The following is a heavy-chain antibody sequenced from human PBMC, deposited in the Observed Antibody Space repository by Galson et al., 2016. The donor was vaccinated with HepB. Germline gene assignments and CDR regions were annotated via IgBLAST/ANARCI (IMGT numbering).Heavy chain of an antibody. CDR3: AKDFREWRFCTGGVCYTGFDF. CDR2: ISWNSGSI. D-gene: IGHD2-8*02. J-gene: IGHJ4*02. Sequence: SLRLSCAASGFNFDDYGMQWVRQAPGKGLEWVSGISWNSGSIGYADSVKGRFTISRDNAKNSLYLQMNSLRPEDTALYYCAKDFREWRFCTGGVCYTGFDFWGQGTLVTVSS. CDR1: GFNFDDYG. V-gene: IGHV3-9*01.